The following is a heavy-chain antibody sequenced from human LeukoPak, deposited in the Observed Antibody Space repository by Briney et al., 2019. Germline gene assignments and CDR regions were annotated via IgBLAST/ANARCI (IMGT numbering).Heavy chain of an antibody. CDR1: GGSISDYY. J-gene: IGHJ3*02. D-gene: IGHD3-22*01. CDR2: IYYSGNT. CDR3: AGEDYFDSSGYASWRFDI. V-gene: IGHV4-59*01. Sequence: SETLSLTCTVSGGSISDYYWTWIRQPPGKGLEWIGHIYYSGNTIYNPSLKSRVTISVDTSKNQFSLKLTSVTTAVTAVYYCAGEDYFDSSGYASWRFDIWGQGTMVTVSS.